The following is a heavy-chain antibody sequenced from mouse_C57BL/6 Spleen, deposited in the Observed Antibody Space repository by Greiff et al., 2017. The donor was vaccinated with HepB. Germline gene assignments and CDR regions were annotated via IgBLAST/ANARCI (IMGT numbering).Heavy chain of an antibody. Sequence: QVQLKQSGAELVKPGASVKISCKASGYAFSSYWMNWVKQRPGKGLEWIGQIYPGDGDTNYNGKFKGKATLTADKSSSTAYMQLSSLTSEDSAVYFCARRGSSPWFAYWGQGTLVTVSA. J-gene: IGHJ3*01. CDR2: IYPGDGDT. D-gene: IGHD1-1*01. CDR1: GYAFSSYW. V-gene: IGHV1-80*01. CDR3: ARRGSSPWFAY.